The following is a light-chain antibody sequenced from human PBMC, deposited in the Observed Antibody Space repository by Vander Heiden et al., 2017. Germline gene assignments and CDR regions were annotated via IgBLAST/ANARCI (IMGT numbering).Light chain of an antibody. J-gene: IGKJ3*01. CDR3: QQEDSSPMT. V-gene: IGKV1-8*01. CDR2: AAS. Sequence: AIRMTQSPSSFSASTGDRVTITCRASQGISSYLAWYQQKPGKAPKLLIYAASTLQSGVPSRFSGSGSGTDFTLTISCLQSEDFATYYCQQEDSSPMTFGHGTKVDIK. CDR1: QGISSY.